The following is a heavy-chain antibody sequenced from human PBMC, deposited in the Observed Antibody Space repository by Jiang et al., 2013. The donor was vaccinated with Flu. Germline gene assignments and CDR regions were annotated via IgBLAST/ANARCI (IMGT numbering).Heavy chain of an antibody. V-gene: IGHV5-51*01. Sequence: SLKISCKVSGYKFTNSWIGWVRQMPGKGLEWMGIVFPDDSDTRYNPSFQGQVSISADKSINTTYLQWRSLKASDTAIYYCARLRSLVGSNYWFDSWGQGTLVTVSS. CDR1: GYKFTNSW. CDR3: ARLRSLVGSNYWFDS. J-gene: IGHJ5*01. CDR2: VFPDDSDT. D-gene: IGHD2-21*01.